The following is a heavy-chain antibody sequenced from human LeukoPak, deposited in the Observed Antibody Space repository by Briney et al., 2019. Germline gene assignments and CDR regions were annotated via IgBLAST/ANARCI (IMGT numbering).Heavy chain of an antibody. CDR3: ARGVNYYDSSGYYYPAPFDY. J-gene: IGHJ4*02. CDR1: GFTVSSNY. Sequence: QAGGSLSLSCAASGFTVSSNYMSWVRQAPGKGLEWVSVIYSGGSTYYADSVKGRFTISRDNSKNTLYLQMNSLRAEDTAVYYRARGVNYYDSSGYYYPAPFDYWGQGTLVTVSS. D-gene: IGHD3-22*01. V-gene: IGHV3-53*01. CDR2: IYSGGST.